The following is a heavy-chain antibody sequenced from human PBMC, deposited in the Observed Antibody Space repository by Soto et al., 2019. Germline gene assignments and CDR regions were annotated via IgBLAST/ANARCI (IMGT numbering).Heavy chain of an antibody. CDR3: ARDFRIRGALISYKYYAMDV. Sequence: GGSLRLSCTASGFTFSDSWMTWVRLAPGKGLEWVARIKPDESEKKYADSVKGRFSISRENAKNSMYLQMDSLTSEDTAVYYCARDFRIRGALISYKYYAMDVWGQGTTVTVSS. V-gene: IGHV3-7*01. J-gene: IGHJ6*02. CDR1: GFTFSDSW. CDR2: IKPDESEK. D-gene: IGHD1-20*01.